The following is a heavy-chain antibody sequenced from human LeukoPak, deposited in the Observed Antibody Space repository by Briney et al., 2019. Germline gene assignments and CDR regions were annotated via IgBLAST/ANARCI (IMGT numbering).Heavy chain of an antibody. V-gene: IGHV4-61*02. D-gene: IGHD1-26*01. J-gene: IGHJ4*02. Sequence: SETLSLTCTVSGGSISSGSYYWSWIRQPAGKGLEWIGRIYTSGSTNYNPSLKSRITVSLATSKNQFSLKLTSVTAADTAIYYCVRDLSGATTLDYWGQGTLVTVSS. CDR2: IYTSGST. CDR3: VRDLSGATTLDY. CDR1: GGSISSGSYY.